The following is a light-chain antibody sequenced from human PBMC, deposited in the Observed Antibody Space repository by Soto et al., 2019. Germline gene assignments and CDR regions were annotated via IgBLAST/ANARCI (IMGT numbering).Light chain of an antibody. CDR2: EVS. CDR3: SSFTSSSTYV. J-gene: IGLJ1*01. V-gene: IGLV2-18*02. CDR1: RSAGGRYNR. Sequence: ALTPPPSVFGSSGLSVALSSSGNRSAGGRYNRVSWYQQPPGTAPKLMIYEVSNRPSGVPDRFSGSKSGNTASLTISGLQAEDEADYYCSSFTSSSTYVFGTGTKVTVL.